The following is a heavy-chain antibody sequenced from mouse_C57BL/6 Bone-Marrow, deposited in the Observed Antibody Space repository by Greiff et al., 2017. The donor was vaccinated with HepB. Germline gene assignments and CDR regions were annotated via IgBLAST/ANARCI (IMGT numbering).Heavy chain of an antibody. CDR2: IDPENGDT. CDR3: TPSGYYMDY. Sequence: VQLQQSGAELVRPGASVKLSCTASGFNIKDDYMHWVKQRPEQGLEWIGWIDPENGDTEYASKFQGKATITADTSSNTAYLQLSSLTSEDTAVYYCTPSGYYMDYWGQGTAVTVSS. J-gene: IGHJ4*01. CDR1: GFNIKDDY. V-gene: IGHV14-4*01. D-gene: IGHD2-3*01.